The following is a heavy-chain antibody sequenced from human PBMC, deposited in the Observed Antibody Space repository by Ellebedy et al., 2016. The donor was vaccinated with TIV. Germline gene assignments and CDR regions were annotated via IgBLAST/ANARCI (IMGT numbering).Heavy chain of an antibody. CDR2: ISDDGSNK. D-gene: IGHD3-22*01. CDR3: ARGYYDTDY. V-gene: IGHV3-30-3*01. J-gene: IGHJ4*02. Sequence: PGGSLRLSCAASGFTFCSYAMHWVRHALGNGLEWVAVISDDGSNKYYADSVKARFTISRDNSKNTLYLQMNSLRAEDTAVYYCARGYYDTDYWGQGTLGTVSS. CDR1: GFTFCSYA.